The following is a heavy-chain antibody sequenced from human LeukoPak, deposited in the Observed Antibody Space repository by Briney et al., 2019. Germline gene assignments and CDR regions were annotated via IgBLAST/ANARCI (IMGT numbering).Heavy chain of an antibody. CDR1: GGSISSGGYS. Sequence: PSQTLSLTCTVSGGSISSGGYSWSWIRQPPGKGLEWIGYIYHSGSTYYNPSLKSRVTISVDRSKNQFSLKLSSVTAADTAVYYCARVLGYCTNGVCSDRGGIDPWGQGTLVTVSS. J-gene: IGHJ5*02. V-gene: IGHV4-30-2*01. D-gene: IGHD2-8*01. CDR2: IYHSGST. CDR3: ARVLGYCTNGVCSDRGGIDP.